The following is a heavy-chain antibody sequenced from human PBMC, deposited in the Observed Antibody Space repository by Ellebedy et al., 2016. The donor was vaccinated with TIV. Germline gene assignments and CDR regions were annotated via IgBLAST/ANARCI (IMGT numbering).Heavy chain of an antibody. CDR1: GGSFSDYH. CDR3: ARDFVGPPTS. D-gene: IGHD1-26*01. V-gene: IGHV4-34*01. CDR2: INQSGST. Sequence: MPSETLSLTCAVYGGSFSDYHWSWIRQPPGKGLEWIGEINQSGSTNYNPPLKSRVTISMDKSKNQFSLKLTSVTAADTAVYYCARDFVGPPTSWGPGTLVTVSS. J-gene: IGHJ5*02.